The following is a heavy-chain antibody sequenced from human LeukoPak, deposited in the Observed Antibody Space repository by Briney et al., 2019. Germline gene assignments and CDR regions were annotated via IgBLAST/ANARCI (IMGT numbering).Heavy chain of an antibody. CDR3: ARSDASGHDY. CDR1: GGSISSYY. D-gene: IGHD6-19*01. Sequence: SETLSLTCTVSGGSISSYYWSWIRQPPGKGLEWIGYIYYSGSTNYNPFLKSRVTISVDTSKNQFSLKLSSVTAADTAVYYCARSDASGHDYWGQGTLVTVSS. V-gene: IGHV4-59*01. CDR2: IYYSGST. J-gene: IGHJ4*02.